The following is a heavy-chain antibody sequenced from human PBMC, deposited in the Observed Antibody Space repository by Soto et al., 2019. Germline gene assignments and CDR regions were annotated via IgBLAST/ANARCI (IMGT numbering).Heavy chain of an antibody. V-gene: IGHV6-1*01. CDR2: TYYRSKWYN. CDR1: GDSVSSNSAA. Sequence: PSQTLSLTCAISGDSVSSNSAAWNWIRQSPSRGLEWLGRTYYRSKWYNDYAVSVKSRITINPDTSKNQFSLQLNSVTPEDTAVYYCARSGSPGIAAAGTTADYWGQGTLVTVSS. D-gene: IGHD6-13*01. CDR3: ARSGSPGIAAAGTTADY. J-gene: IGHJ4*02.